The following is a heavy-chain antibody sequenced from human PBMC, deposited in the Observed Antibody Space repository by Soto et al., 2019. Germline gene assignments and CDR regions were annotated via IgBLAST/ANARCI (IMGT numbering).Heavy chain of an antibody. CDR3: ARSPIMITFGGVIVINPDFDY. Sequence: ASVKVSCKASGYTFTSYAMHWVRQAPGQRLEWMGWINAGNGNTKYSQKFQGRVTITRDTSASTAYMELSSLRSEDTAVYYCARSPIMITFGGVIVINPDFDYWGQGTLVTVSS. D-gene: IGHD3-16*02. CDR1: GYTFTSYA. CDR2: INAGNGNT. J-gene: IGHJ4*02. V-gene: IGHV1-3*01.